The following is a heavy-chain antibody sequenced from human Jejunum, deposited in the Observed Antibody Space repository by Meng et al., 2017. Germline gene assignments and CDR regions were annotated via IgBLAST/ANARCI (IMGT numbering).Heavy chain of an antibody. CDR2: ISSNGAYT. V-gene: IGHV3-23*01. CDR1: GFTFSSYA. Sequence: EVQLLESGGGFVQPGGSLRRSCAASGFTFSSYAMSWVRQAPGKGLEWVSSISSNGAYTYYADSVKGRVTIFRDNPKNTLFLQMNNLRADDTAVYYCAKGLITHSSSSFGTWGQGTLVTVSS. D-gene: IGHD6-13*01. J-gene: IGHJ5*02. CDR3: AKGLITHSSSSFGT.